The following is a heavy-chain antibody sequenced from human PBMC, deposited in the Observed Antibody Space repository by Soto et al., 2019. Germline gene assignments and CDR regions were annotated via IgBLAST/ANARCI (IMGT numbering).Heavy chain of an antibody. Sequence: EVQLVESGGGLVQPGGSLRLSCAASGFTFSSYAMHWVRQAPGKGLEYVSAISSNGGTTYYANSVKGRFTISRDNSKNTLYLQMGSLRAEDMAVYFCARVRGLVVSGNYDYWGQGTLVTVSS. D-gene: IGHD1-26*01. CDR1: GFTFSSYA. J-gene: IGHJ4*02. V-gene: IGHV3-64*01. CDR3: ARVRGLVVSGNYDY. CDR2: ISSNGGTT.